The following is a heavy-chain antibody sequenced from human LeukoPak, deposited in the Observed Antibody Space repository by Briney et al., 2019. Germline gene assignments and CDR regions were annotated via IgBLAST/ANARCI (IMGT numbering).Heavy chain of an antibody. V-gene: IGHV3-21*01. D-gene: IGHD3-10*01. CDR2: ISSSSSYI. Sequence: GGSLRLSCAASGFTFSSYSMNWVRQAPGKGLEWVSSISSSSSYIYYADSVKGRFTISKDNAKNSLYLQMNSPRAEDTAVYYCASYGSGSYPQFDPWGQGTLVTVSS. J-gene: IGHJ5*02. CDR3: ASYGSGSYPQFDP. CDR1: GFTFSSYS.